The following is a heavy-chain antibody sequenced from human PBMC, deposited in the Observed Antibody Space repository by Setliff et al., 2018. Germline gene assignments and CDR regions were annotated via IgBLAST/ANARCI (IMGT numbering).Heavy chain of an antibody. Sequence: LSLTCAVSGYSISSGYYWGWIRQPPGKGLEWIGSIYHSGSTYYNPSLKSRVTISVDTSKNQFSLKLSSVTAAGTAVYYCARQPEGGYYDSSGYYGMAPYYFDYWGQGTLVTVS. D-gene: IGHD3-22*01. V-gene: IGHV4-38-2*01. CDR1: GYSISSGYY. CDR2: IYHSGST. CDR3: ARQPEGGYYDSSGYYGMAPYYFDY. J-gene: IGHJ4*02.